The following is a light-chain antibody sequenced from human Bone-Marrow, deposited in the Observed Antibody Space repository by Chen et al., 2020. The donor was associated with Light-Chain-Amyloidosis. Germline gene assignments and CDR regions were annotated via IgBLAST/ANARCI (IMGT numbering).Light chain of an antibody. V-gene: IGLV2-14*01. Sequence: QSALTQPASVSGSPGQSITISCTRTSGDVGTYNYASWYQQHPGKAPKVMIYAVSNRPSGVSNRCSGSKSGNTASLTISGLQAEDEADYYCSSFTSSSSYVFGPGTKVTVL. CDR1: SGDVGTYNY. CDR3: SSFTSSSSYV. CDR2: AVS. J-gene: IGLJ1*01.